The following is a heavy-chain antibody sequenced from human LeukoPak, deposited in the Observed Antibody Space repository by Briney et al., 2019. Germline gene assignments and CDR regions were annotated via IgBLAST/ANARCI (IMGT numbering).Heavy chain of an antibody. CDR1: GGSISTRSYY. CDR3: ARGVRLGELSLFYFDY. V-gene: IGHV4-39*01. CDR2: IYYSGTP. J-gene: IGHJ4*02. D-gene: IGHD3-16*02. Sequence: SETLSLTCTLTGGSISTRSYYWGWIRQPPGKGLEWVGSIYYSGTPYYNPSLKSRVTISVDTSKNRFSLKLSSVTAADTAVYYCARGVRLGELSLFYFDYWGQGTLVTVSS.